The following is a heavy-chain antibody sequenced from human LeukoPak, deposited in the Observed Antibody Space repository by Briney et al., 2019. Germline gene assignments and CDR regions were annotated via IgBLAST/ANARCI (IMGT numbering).Heavy chain of an antibody. V-gene: IGHV3-23*01. D-gene: IGHD1/OR15-1a*01. CDR1: GCTFSSYD. CDR2: SSGSGGST. J-gene: IGHJ3*02. Sequence: GGSLRLFCAASGCTFSSYDMSWVRQAPGKGLEWVSVSSGSGGSTYYADSVKGRFTISRDNSKNTVYLQMNSLRAEDTAVYYCAREAYNWNIDVFDIWGQGTMVTVSS. CDR3: AREAYNWNIDVFDI.